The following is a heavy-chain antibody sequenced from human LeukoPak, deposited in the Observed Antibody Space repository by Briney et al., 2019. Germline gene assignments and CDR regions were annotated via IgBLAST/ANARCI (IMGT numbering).Heavy chain of an antibody. V-gene: IGHV4-59*08. D-gene: IGHD3-10*01. Sequence: SETLSLTCTVSGGFISNYYWTWIRQPPGKGLEWIGYIYHTGSSNYNPSLKSRVAISLDTSKNQFSMILSSVTAADTAVYYCARAFISAVRFDYWGQGILVTVSS. J-gene: IGHJ4*02. CDR1: GGFISNYY. CDR3: ARAFISAVRFDY. CDR2: IYHTGSS.